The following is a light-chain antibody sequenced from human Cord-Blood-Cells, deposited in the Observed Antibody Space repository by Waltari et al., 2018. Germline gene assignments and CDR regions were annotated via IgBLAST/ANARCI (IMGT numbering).Light chain of an antibody. CDR1: HSVSSRY. CDR2: GAS. V-gene: IGKV3-20*01. J-gene: IGKJ4*01. Sequence: EIELTQSPGNLSLSPGERDTLSCRASHSVSSRYLAWYQQKPGQAPRLLIYGASSSATGIPDRFSGSGSGTDFTLTISRLEPEDFAVYYCQQYGSSPLTFGGGTKVEIK. CDR3: QQYGSSPLT.